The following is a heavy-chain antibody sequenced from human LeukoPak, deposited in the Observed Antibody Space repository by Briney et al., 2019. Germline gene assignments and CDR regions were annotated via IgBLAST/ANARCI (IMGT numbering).Heavy chain of an antibody. CDR2: ISGSGGST. Sequence: PGGSLRLSCAASGFTFSSYAMSWVRQAPGKGLEWVSAISGSGGSTYYADSVKGRFTISRDNSKNTLYLQMNSLRAEDTAVYYCAKAPLYGDYPWGFDPWAREPWSPSPQ. CDR3: AKAPLYGDYPWGFDP. CDR1: GFTFSSYA. J-gene: IGHJ5*02. D-gene: IGHD4-17*01. V-gene: IGHV3-23*01.